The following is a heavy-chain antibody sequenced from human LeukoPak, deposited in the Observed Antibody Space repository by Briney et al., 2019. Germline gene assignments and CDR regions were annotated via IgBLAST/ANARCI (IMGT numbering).Heavy chain of an antibody. CDR2: IIHSGST. Sequence: SETLSLTCAVYGGSFSGYYWSWIRQPPGKGLEWIGEIIHSGSTNYNPSLKSRVTISVDTSKNQFAVKLSSAAAADRAVYYCARGGGYCSGGRCSKPAVSWFDPWGQGTLVTVSS. J-gene: IGHJ5*02. V-gene: IGHV4-34*01. CDR3: ARGGGYCSGGRCSKPAVSWFDP. D-gene: IGHD2-15*01. CDR1: GGSFSGYY.